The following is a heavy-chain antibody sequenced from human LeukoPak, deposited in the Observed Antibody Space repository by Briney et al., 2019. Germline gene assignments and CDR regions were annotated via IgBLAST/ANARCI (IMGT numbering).Heavy chain of an antibody. J-gene: IGHJ4*02. V-gene: IGHV3-74*01. CDR2: INSDGSTT. Sequence: GGSLRLSCAASGFTFSSYWMHWVRRAPGKGLVWVSRINSDGSTTTYADSVKGRFTISRDNAKNTLYLQMNSLRAEDTAVYYCARRGDYGDYLGQGTLVTVSS. CDR3: ARRGDYGDY. CDR1: GFTFSSYW.